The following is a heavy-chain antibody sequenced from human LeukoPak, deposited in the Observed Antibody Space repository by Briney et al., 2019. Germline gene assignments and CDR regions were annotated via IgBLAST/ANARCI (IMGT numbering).Heavy chain of an antibody. CDR3: TTDPREVPFDP. J-gene: IGHJ5*02. V-gene: IGHV3-7*02. CDR1: GFTFSDCW. CDR2: IKQDGSEK. Sequence: GGSLRLSCEASGFTFSDCWMSWVRQAPGKGLEWVANIKQDGSEKYYLDSVKGRFTISRDNAKNSLYLQMNSLRAEDTAVYYCTTDPREVPFDPWGQGTLVTVSS.